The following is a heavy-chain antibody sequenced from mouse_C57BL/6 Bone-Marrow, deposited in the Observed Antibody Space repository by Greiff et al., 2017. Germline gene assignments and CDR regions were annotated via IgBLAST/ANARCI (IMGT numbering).Heavy chain of an antibody. J-gene: IGHJ2*01. V-gene: IGHV1-81*01. Sequence: VQLQQSGAELARPGASVKLSCKASGYTFTSYGISWVKQRTGQGLEWIGEIYPRSGNTYYNEKFKGKATLTADKSSSTAYMELRSLTSEDSAVYFCARYRYYGSCDYWGQGTTLTVSS. CDR3: ARYRYYGSCDY. CDR2: IYPRSGNT. CDR1: GYTFTSYG. D-gene: IGHD1-1*01.